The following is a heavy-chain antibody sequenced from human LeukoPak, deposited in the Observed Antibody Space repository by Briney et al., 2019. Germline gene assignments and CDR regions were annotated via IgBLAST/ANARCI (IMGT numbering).Heavy chain of an antibody. V-gene: IGHV1-2*02. CDR1: GYTFTGYY. CDR2: INPSSGGT. D-gene: IGHD1-26*01. CDR3: ARDRVVGATVIDY. Sequence: ASVKVSCKASGYTFTGYYMHWVRQAPGQGLEWMGWINPSSGGTNYAQKFQGRVTMTRDTSISTAYMELSRLRSDDTAVYYCARDRVVGATVIDYWGQGTLVTVSS. J-gene: IGHJ4*02.